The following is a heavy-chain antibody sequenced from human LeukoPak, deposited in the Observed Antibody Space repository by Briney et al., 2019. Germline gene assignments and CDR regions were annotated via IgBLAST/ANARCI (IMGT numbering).Heavy chain of an antibody. V-gene: IGHV7-4-1*02. CDR1: GYTFTKYA. J-gene: IGHJ3*02. D-gene: IGHD3-22*01. CDR2: INTNTKNP. CDR3: ARGGFEFRWASDI. Sequence: ASVKVSRKASGYTFTKYAINWVRQAPGQGLEWMGWINTNTKNPTYAQGFTGQFVFSLDTSVSTAYLQISNLKAEDSAVYYCARGGFEFRWASDIWGQGTMVTVSS.